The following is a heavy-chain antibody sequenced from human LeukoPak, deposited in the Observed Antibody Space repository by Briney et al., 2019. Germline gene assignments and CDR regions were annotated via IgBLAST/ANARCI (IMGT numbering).Heavy chain of an antibody. Sequence: GASVKVSCKASGYTLSGYGISWLRQAPGQGLEWVGWITTYNGDKKYSEKSQGRITMTTDTSTSTYYMELRSLRSDDSAIYYCARDCSNGVCYPRDYWGQGTLVIVST. D-gene: IGHD2-8*01. V-gene: IGHV1-18*01. CDR2: ITTYNGDK. J-gene: IGHJ4*02. CDR3: ARDCSNGVCYPRDY. CDR1: GYTLSGYG.